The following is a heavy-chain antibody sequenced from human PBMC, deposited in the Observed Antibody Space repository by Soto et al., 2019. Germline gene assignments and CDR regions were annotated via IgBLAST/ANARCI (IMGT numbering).Heavy chain of an antibody. V-gene: IGHV1-18*04. J-gene: IGHJ4*02. Sequence: QVQLVQSGAEVKKPGASVKVSCKASGYTFSSNGVSWVRQAPGQGLEWMGWISTFNGNAHYAQKFQGRVTMTTDTSTNTASMELTSLSSDDPACYSLPRLHGYSSGWYDYWGQGTLFTVSS. CDR3: PRLHGYSSGWYDY. CDR2: ISTFNGNA. D-gene: IGHD6-19*01. CDR1: GYTFSSNG.